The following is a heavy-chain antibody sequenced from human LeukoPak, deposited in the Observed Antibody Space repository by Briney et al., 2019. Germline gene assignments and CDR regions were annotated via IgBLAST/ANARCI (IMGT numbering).Heavy chain of an antibody. CDR1: GFTFNNYA. CDR2: ISGSGGTT. J-gene: IGHJ3*02. D-gene: IGHD3-3*01. CDR3: AKSVGIFGGISDI. V-gene: IGHV3-23*01. Sequence: PGGSLRLSCAASGFTFNNYAMSWVRQAPGKGLEWVSGISGSGGTTYYADPVKGRFTISRDNSKNTLYLQMNSLRAEDTALYYCAKSVGIFGGISDIWGQGTMDTVSS.